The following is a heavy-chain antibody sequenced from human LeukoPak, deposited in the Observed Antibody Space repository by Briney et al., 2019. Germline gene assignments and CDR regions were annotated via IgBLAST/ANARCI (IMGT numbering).Heavy chain of an antibody. CDR1: RFTLNIYA. CDR3: AKSPYSNSPQGY. J-gene: IGHJ4*02. D-gene: IGHD6-6*01. CDR2: IWGSGDST. Sequence: GGSLRLSRVPSRFTLNIYAMTAVRQAPGKGVGRVSAIWGSGDSTYYADSVKGRFTNSRYNSKNTVYLQMDSLRAEDTALYYCAKSPYSNSPQGYWGQGTLVTVSS. V-gene: IGHV3-23*01.